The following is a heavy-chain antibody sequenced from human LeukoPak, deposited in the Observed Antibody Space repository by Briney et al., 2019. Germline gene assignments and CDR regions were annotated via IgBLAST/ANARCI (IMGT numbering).Heavy chain of an antibody. J-gene: IGHJ3*01. V-gene: IGHV1-46*01. D-gene: IGHD2-15*01. Sequence: GASVTVSFTSSGYAFPCHLIHWVRQASGPGLQWMGSINPGDGTTEYAQNFEGRVTMTREKSTATVYMDVSSLRPDDTAVYFCARLRGYSFDVWGQGTLLTVAS. CDR2: INPGDGTT. CDR3: ARLRGYSFDV. CDR1: GYAFPCHL.